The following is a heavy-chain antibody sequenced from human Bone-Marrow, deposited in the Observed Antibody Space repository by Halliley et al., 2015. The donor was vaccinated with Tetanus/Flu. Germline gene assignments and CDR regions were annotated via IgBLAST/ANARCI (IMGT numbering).Heavy chain of an antibody. CDR3: ARGGGIKGYFGWLQNWFDP. J-gene: IGHJ5*02. D-gene: IGHD3-9*01. CDR2: IYSRSST. V-gene: IGHV3-53*01. Sequence: IYSRSSTDYADSVKGRFAISRDNSKNTVYLQMNSLGAEDTAVYYCARGGGIKGYFGWLQNWFDPWGQGTLVTVSS.